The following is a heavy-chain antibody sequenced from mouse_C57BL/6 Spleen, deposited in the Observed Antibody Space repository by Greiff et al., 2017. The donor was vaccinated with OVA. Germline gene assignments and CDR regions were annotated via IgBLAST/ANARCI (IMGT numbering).Heavy chain of an antibody. V-gene: IGHV5-6*01. CDR1: GFSFSSYG. CDR2: IRSGGSST. CDR3: ARRDDYDEDWYFDA. J-gene: IGHJ1*03. Sequence: EVQLVESGGDLVKPGGSLKLSCAASGFSFSSYGMSWVRQPPDTRLEWVATIRSGGSSTYYPDSVKGRFTISRDNAKNTLYLQMSRLKSEDTAMYYCARRDDYDEDWYFDAWGTGTTVTVSS. D-gene: IGHD2-4*01.